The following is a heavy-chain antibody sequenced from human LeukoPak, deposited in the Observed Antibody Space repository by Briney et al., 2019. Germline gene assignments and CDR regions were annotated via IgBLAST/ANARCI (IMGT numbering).Heavy chain of an antibody. J-gene: IGHJ5*02. CDR2: IIPIFGIA. CDR3: ARVSDLDYYDSSGPNWFDP. CDR1: GGTFSSYA. Sequence: SVKVSCKASGGTFSSYAISWVRQAPGQGFEWMGRIIPIFGIANYAQKFQGRVTITADKSTSTAYMELSSLRSEDTAVYYCARVSDLDYYDSSGPNWFDPWGQGTLVTVSS. V-gene: IGHV1-69*04. D-gene: IGHD3-22*01.